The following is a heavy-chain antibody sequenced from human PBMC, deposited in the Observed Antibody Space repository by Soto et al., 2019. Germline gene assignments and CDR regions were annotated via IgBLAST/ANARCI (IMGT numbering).Heavy chain of an antibody. CDR1: GGSISSGGYY. V-gene: IGHV4-31*03. CDR3: ARALTTVTLFDP. Sequence: QVQLQESGPGLVKPSQTLSLTCTVSGGSISSGGYYWSWIRQPPGKGLEWIGYIYYSGSTHYNPSLKSRVTISVDTSKNQFSMKLSSVTAADTAVYYCARALTTVTLFDPWGQGTLVTVSS. D-gene: IGHD4-17*01. J-gene: IGHJ5*02. CDR2: IYYSGST.